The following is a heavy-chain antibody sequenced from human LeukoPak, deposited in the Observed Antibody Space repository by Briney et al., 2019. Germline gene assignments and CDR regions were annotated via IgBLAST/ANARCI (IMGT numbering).Heavy chain of an antibody. CDR2: ISASGGST. J-gene: IGHJ4*02. Sequence: GGSLRLSCAASGFTFSSYAMSWVRQAPGKGLKWVSAISASGGSTYYADSVKGRFTISRDNSKNTLYLQMNSLRTEDTAVYYCAKGIWSGYRWYFDYWGQGTLVTVSS. D-gene: IGHD3-3*01. CDR1: GFTFSSYA. CDR3: AKGIWSGYRWYFDY. V-gene: IGHV3-23*01.